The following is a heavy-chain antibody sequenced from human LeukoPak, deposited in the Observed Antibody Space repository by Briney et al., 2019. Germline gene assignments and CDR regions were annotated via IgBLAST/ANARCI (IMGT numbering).Heavy chain of an antibody. Sequence: SETLSLTCAVYSGSFSGYYWSWIRQPPGKGLEWIGEINHSGSTNYNPSLKSRVTISVDTSKNQFSLKLSSVTAADTAVYYCASLFNVRYYYYYMDVWGKGATVTVSS. CDR3: ASLFNVRYYYYYMDV. J-gene: IGHJ6*03. CDR2: INHSGST. D-gene: IGHD3-16*02. V-gene: IGHV4-34*01. CDR1: SGSFSGYY.